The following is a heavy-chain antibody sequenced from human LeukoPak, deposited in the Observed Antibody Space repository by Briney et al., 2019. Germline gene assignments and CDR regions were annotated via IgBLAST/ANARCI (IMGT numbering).Heavy chain of an antibody. Sequence: SETLSLTCTVSGGSISNYYWSWIRQPAGKRLEWIGRISKSGSTNYNPSLKSRVTMSVDTSRNQLSLKLSSVTAADTAVYYCARGLNDSWTGENYWGQGTLVTVSS. CDR1: GGSISNYY. V-gene: IGHV4-4*07. CDR2: ISKSGST. CDR3: ARGLNDSWTGENY. J-gene: IGHJ4*02. D-gene: IGHD3-3*01.